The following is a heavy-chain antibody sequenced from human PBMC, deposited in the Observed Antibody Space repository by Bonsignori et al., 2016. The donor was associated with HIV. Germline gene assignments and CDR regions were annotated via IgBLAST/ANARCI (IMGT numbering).Heavy chain of an antibody. Sequence: VRQAPGKGLEWVSGISGTGGSTYYAASVKGRFTISRDNSKNTLYLQMNSLRADDTAVYFCGKVLTSAAGSIDYWGQGTVVTVSS. CDR2: ISGTGGST. J-gene: IGHJ4*02. V-gene: IGHV3-23*01. CDR3: GKVLTSAAGSIDY. D-gene: IGHD2-2*01.